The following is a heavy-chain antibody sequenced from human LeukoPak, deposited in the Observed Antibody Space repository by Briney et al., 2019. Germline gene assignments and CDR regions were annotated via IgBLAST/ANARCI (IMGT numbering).Heavy chain of an antibody. Sequence: RGESPKISCKGSGYSFTSYWIGWVRQMPGKGLEWMGIIYPGDSDTRYSPSFQGQVTISADKSISTAYLQWSSLKASDTAMYYCARYVSEYYDSSGTGYYFDYWGQGTLVTVSS. V-gene: IGHV5-51*01. CDR2: IYPGDSDT. CDR1: GYSFTSYW. D-gene: IGHD3-22*01. CDR3: ARYVSEYYDSSGTGYYFDY. J-gene: IGHJ4*02.